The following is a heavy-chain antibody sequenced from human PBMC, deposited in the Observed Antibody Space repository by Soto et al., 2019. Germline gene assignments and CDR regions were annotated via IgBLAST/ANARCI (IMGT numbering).Heavy chain of an antibody. CDR2: VYYTGST. J-gene: IGHJ4*02. V-gene: IGHV4-59*01. CDR3: ARSVAVPGAHIDY. D-gene: IGHD6-19*01. CDR1: GGSISGSY. Sequence: SETLSLTCSVPGGSISGSYWSWIRQSPGKGLEWLGYVYYTGSTNYSPSLRSRVSISVDTSKNEFSLRLSSVTAADTAVYFCARSVAVPGAHIDYWGQGTQVTVSS.